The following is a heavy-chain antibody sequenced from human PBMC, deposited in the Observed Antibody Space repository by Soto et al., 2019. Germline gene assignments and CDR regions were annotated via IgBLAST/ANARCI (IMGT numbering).Heavy chain of an antibody. J-gene: IGHJ3*02. V-gene: IGHV1-18*01. Sequence: ASVKVSCKASGYTFTSYGISWVRQAPGQGLEWMGWISAYNGNTNYAQKLQGRVTMTTDTSTSTAYMELRSLRSDDTAVYYCARHGQNWNPNDAFDIWGQGTMVTVSS. D-gene: IGHD1-1*01. CDR1: GYTFTSYG. CDR2: ISAYNGNT. CDR3: ARHGQNWNPNDAFDI.